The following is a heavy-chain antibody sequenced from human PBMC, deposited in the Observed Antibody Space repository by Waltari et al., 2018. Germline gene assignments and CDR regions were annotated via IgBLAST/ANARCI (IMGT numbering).Heavy chain of an antibody. D-gene: IGHD1-26*01. J-gene: IGHJ4*02. V-gene: IGHV6-1*01. Sequence: QVQLQQSGPGLVKPSQTLSLTCAISGDSVSSNSATWNWIRQSPSRGLEWLGMTYYRSKWYNDFAVSVKGRMLINPDTSKNQFSLQLNSVTPEDTAVYYCASGGGGSFDYWGQGTLVTVSS. CDR3: ASGGGGSFDY. CDR1: GDSVSSNSAT. CDR2: TYYRSKWYN.